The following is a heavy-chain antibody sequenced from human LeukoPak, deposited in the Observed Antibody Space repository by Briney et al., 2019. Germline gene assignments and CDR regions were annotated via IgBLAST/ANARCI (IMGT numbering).Heavy chain of an antibody. J-gene: IGHJ4*02. CDR2: ISYSGNT. D-gene: IGHD1-26*01. CDR1: GGSISGSSYS. V-gene: IGHV4-39*01. Sequence: ETLSLTCTVSGGSISGSSYSWGWIRQPPGKGLEWIGSISYSGNTYYSPSLKSRVTISIDTSKNQFSLKLSSVTAADTVVYYCARLRGIILGALLHYYFDYWGQGTLVSVSS. CDR3: ARLRGIILGALLHYYFDY.